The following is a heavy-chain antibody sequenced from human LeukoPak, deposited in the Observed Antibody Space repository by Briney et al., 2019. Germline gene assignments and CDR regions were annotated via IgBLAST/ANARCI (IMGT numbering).Heavy chain of an antibody. D-gene: IGHD2-2*01. CDR1: GYTFTGYY. CDR2: INPNSGGT. J-gene: IGHJ1*01. V-gene: IGHV1-2*02. Sequence: GASVKVSCKASGYTFTGYYMHWVRQAPGQGLEWIGWINPNSGGTNYAQKFQGRVTMTRDTSISTACMELSRLRSDDTAVYYCARLWDIVVVPAADAEYFQHWGQGTLLTVSS. CDR3: ARLWDIVVVPAADAEYFQH.